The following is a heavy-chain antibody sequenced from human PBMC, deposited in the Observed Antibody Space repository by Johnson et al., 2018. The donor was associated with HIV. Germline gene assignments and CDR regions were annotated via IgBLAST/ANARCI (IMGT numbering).Heavy chain of an antibody. CDR3: AKNNQVWGLLPVDAFDI. J-gene: IGHJ3*02. D-gene: IGHD1-26*01. V-gene: IGHV3-30*18. CDR2: ISYDGDNE. Sequence: QEQLVESGGGVVQPGRSLRLSCSASGFTFSNYGMQWVRQAPGKGLEWVAVISYDGDNEYYADSVKGRFTISRDNSKNTLYLQVNSLRPEDTAVYYWAKNNQVWGLLPVDAFDIWGQGTLITVSS. CDR1: GFTFSNYG.